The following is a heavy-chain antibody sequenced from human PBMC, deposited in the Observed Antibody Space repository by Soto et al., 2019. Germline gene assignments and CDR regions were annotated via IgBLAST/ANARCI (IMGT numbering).Heavy chain of an antibody. CDR1: GGSLSGYY. J-gene: IGHJ6*02. CDR3: ARDLWGYCGTDCYPLDV. D-gene: IGHD2-21*02. CDR2: MYNTGST. V-gene: IGHV4-59*01. Sequence: SATLSLTCTVSGGSLSGYYWSWIRQPPGKGLEWIGYMYNTGSTVYNPSFKSRVTISVDTSKNQFSLKLSSVTAADTAVYYCARDLWGYCGTDCYPLDVWGQGTTVT.